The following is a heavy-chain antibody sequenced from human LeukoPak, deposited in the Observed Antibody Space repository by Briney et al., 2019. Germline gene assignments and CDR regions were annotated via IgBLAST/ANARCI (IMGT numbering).Heavy chain of an antibody. Sequence: SETLSLTCAVYGGSFSTYYWNWIRQPPGKGLEWIGAINHSGSTTYNPSLESRVTISIDTSKNQFSLKLSSVTAADTAVYYCAGYYYGTENYHNHPNFDYWGQGTLDTVSS. CDR3: AGYYYGTENYHNHPNFDY. J-gene: IGHJ4*02. CDR2: INHSGST. D-gene: IGHD3-10*01. V-gene: IGHV4-34*01. CDR1: GGSFSTYY.